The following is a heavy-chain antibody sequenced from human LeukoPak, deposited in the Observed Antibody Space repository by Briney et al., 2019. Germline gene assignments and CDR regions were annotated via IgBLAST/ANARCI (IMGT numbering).Heavy chain of an antibody. CDR2: ISSRSSYI. CDR3: ARDVGSSLGFDY. D-gene: IGHD2-15*01. CDR1: VFTFSSYS. V-gene: IGHV3-21*01. J-gene: IGHJ4*02. Sequence: GGSLRLSCAASVFTFSSYSMKWVRQAPGKGLEWVSSISSRSSYIFYADAVKGRFTISRDNAKNSMYLQMNSLRAEDTAVYYCARDVGSSLGFDYWGQGTLVTVSS.